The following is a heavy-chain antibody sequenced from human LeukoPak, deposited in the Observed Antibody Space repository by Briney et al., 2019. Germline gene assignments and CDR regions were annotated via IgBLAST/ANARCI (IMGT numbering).Heavy chain of an antibody. Sequence: GGSLRLSCAASGFTFSSYAMSWVRQAPGKGLEWVPAISGSGGSTYYADSVKGRFTISRDNSKNTLYLQMNSLRAEDTAVYYCAKGDDSSGYYGYFDYWGQGTLVTVSS. CDR3: AKGDDSSGYYGYFDY. CDR2: ISGSGGST. D-gene: IGHD3-22*01. V-gene: IGHV3-23*01. J-gene: IGHJ4*02. CDR1: GFTFSSYA.